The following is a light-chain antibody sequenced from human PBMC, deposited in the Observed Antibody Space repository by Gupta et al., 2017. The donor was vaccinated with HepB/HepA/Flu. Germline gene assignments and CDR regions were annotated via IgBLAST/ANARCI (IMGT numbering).Light chain of an antibody. Sequence: QSALTQLRAASGLPRPSVTISCTGPSSDVGGYHYVSWYQPHPDKAPKLMIYEVSKGPAGFPGGFSGSKSGNTAALTVSGRTEEEEADYYYSTDAFSNNLVFGGGTKLTVL. CDR3: STDAFSNNLV. J-gene: IGLJ2*01. CDR2: EVS. CDR1: SSDVGGYHY. V-gene: IGLV2-8*01.